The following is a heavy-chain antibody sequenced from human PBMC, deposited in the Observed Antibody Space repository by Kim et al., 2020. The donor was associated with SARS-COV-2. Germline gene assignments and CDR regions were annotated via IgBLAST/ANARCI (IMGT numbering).Heavy chain of an antibody. V-gene: IGHV3-30-3*01. CDR3: ASDVHYSGGYY. Sequence: GGSLRLSCAASGFIFSNYAIHWVRQPPGKGLEWVTTIICCRSTKYYRECVEAIFTISRDDYEHTVYLNVNSVRGEHTALYYCASDVHYSGGYY. J-gene: IGHJ6*01. D-gene: IGHD1-26*01. CDR1: GFIFSNYA. CDR2: IICCRSTK.